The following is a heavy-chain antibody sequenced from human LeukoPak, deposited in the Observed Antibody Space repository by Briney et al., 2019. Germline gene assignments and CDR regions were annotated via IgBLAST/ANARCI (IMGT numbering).Heavy chain of an antibody. Sequence: ASVKVSCKASGYTFTSYAMNWVRQAPGQGLEWMGWINTNTGNPTYAQGFTGRFVFSLDTSVSTAYLQISSLKAEDTAVYYCARGRYYYDSSGYPSGLYWGQGTLVTVSS. J-gene: IGHJ4*02. V-gene: IGHV7-4-1*02. D-gene: IGHD3-22*01. CDR2: INTNTGNP. CDR3: ARGRYYYDSSGYPSGLY. CDR1: GYTFTSYA.